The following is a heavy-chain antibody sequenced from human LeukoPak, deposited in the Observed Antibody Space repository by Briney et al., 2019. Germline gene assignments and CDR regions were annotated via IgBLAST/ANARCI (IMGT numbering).Heavy chain of an antibody. Sequence: GGSLRLSCAASGFIFSSYWMSWVRQAPGKGLEWVSSISSSSSYIYYADSVKGRFTISRDNAKNSLYLQMNSLRAEDTAVYYCARAYGWSSFDPWGQGTLVTVSS. CDR3: ARAYGWSSFDP. CDR2: ISSSSSYI. D-gene: IGHD6-19*01. V-gene: IGHV3-21*01. J-gene: IGHJ5*02. CDR1: GFIFSSYW.